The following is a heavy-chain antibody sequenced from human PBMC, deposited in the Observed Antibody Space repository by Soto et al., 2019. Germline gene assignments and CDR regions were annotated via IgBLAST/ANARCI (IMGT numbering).Heavy chain of an antibody. Sequence: GGSLRLSCAASGFTFSSYGMHWVRQAPGKGLEWVAVIWYDGSNKYYADSVKGRFTISRDNSKNTLYLQMNSLRAEDTAVYYCARWKGLSYYFDYWGQGTLVTVSS. CDR1: GFTFSSYG. J-gene: IGHJ4*02. CDR2: IWYDGSNK. D-gene: IGHD3-16*02. CDR3: ARWKGLSYYFDY. V-gene: IGHV3-33*01.